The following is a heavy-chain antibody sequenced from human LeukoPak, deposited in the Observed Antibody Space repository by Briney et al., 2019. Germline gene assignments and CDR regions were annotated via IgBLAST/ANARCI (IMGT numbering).Heavy chain of an antibody. Sequence: ASVKVSCKASGYTFTGYYIHWVRQAPGQGLEWMGWINPHSGGTNYAQKFQGGVTMTRDTSITTAYMELSSLRSDDTAVYYCASSIGSGSLDSFDYWGQGTLVTVSS. CDR1: GYTFTGYY. CDR3: ASSIGSGSLDSFDY. CDR2: INPHSGGT. D-gene: IGHD3-10*01. V-gene: IGHV1-2*02. J-gene: IGHJ4*02.